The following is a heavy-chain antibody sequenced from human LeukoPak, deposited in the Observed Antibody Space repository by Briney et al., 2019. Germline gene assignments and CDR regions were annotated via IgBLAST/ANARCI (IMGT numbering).Heavy chain of an antibody. CDR2: IKQDGSEK. Sequence: GGSLRLSCAASGFTFNNYNMNWVRQAPGKGLEWVANIKQDGSEKYYVDSVKGRFTISRDNAKNSVYLQMNSLRAEDTAVYYCARQLGGSGSYWGQGTLVTVSS. V-gene: IGHV3-7*01. D-gene: IGHD3-10*01. CDR1: GFTFNNYN. J-gene: IGHJ4*02. CDR3: ARQLGGSGSY.